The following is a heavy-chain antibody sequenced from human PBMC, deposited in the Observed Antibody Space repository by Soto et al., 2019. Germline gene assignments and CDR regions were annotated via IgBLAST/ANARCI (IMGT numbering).Heavy chain of an antibody. D-gene: IGHD3-3*01. V-gene: IGHV3-15*01. CDR1: GFTFSNAW. CDR2: IKSKTDGGTT. J-gene: IGHJ6*01. CDR3: TTIWSGYPDDYYYYGMEV. Sequence: PVGSLRLSCASSGFTFSNAWMSCVRHAPGKGLEWVGRIKSKTDGGTTDYAAPVKGRFTISRDASKNTLYLQMNSLKTEDTAVYYCTTIWSGYPDDYYYYGMEVLGQGTTVIVSS.